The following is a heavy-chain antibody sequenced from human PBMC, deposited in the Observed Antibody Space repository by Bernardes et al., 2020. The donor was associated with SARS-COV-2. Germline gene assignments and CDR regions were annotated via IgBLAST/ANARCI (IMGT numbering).Heavy chain of an antibody. Sequence: SETLSLTCAVYGGSFSGYYWSWIRQPPDKGLEWIAELNHSGSTNYNPSLKSRVIISVDTSKKQFSLKLSSVTAADTAVYYCARQYSSGWYPFDCWGQGTLVTVSS. J-gene: IGHJ4*02. CDR3: ARQYSSGWYPFDC. V-gene: IGHV4-34*01. CDR2: LNHSGST. D-gene: IGHD6-19*01. CDR1: GGSFSGYY.